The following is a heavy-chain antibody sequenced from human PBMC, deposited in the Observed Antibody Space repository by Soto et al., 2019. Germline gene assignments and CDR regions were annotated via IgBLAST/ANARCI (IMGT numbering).Heavy chain of an antibody. J-gene: IGHJ4*02. Sequence: GGSLRLSCAASGFTFSSYAMGWGRQGPGKGLEWVAVVSIGGSTHYADSVRGRFTISRDNSKNTLSLQMNSLTAEDTAVYFCAKRRGAGGHFDYWGQGALVTVSS. D-gene: IGHD2-15*01. CDR1: GFTFSSYA. CDR2: VSIGGST. CDR3: AKRRGAGGHFDY. V-gene: IGHV3-23*01.